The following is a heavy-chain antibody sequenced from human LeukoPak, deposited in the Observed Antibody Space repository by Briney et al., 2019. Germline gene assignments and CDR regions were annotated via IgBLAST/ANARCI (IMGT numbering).Heavy chain of an antibody. D-gene: IGHD3-22*01. J-gene: IGHJ4*02. CDR1: GFSFSSYG. CDR3: AKDLREYYYDSSGFDH. CDR2: ISYDGSNK. Sequence: GGSLRLSCAASGFSFSSYGMEWVGQGAGKGVEWVAVISYDGSNKYYGDSVKGRFTISRDNSKNTLYLQMNSLRAEDTAVYYCAKDLREYYYDSSGFDHWGQGTLVTVSS. V-gene: IGHV3-30*18.